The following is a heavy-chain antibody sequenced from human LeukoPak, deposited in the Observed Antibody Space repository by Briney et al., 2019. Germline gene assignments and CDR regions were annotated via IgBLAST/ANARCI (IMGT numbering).Heavy chain of an antibody. V-gene: IGHV3-30*18. Sequence: GGYLRLYCAASGFTFSCYGMDWVRQAPGNGLEGVAVISSDGSTKYYVDYVKGRFTISRDNSKNTLYLQINSLRAEDTAVYYCAKDPMMVSHDAFDIWGQGTMVTVSS. J-gene: IGHJ3*02. CDR3: AKDPMMVSHDAFDI. D-gene: IGHD3-22*01. CDR1: GFTFSCYG. CDR2: ISSDGSTK.